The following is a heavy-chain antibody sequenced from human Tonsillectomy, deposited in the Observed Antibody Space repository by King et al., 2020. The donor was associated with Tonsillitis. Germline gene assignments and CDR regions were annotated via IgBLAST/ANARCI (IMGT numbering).Heavy chain of an antibody. CDR2: ISYDGRNK. J-gene: IGHJ4*02. Sequence: VQLVESGGGVVQPGRSLRLSCAASGFTFSSYGMHWVRQAPGKGLEWVAVISYDGRNKYYADSVKGRFTISRDNSKNTLYLQMNSLRAEDTAVYYCAIFCSSTSCYLPLDYWGQGTLVTVSS. D-gene: IGHD2-2*01. V-gene: IGHV3-30*03. CDR1: GFTFSSYG. CDR3: AIFCSSTSCYLPLDY.